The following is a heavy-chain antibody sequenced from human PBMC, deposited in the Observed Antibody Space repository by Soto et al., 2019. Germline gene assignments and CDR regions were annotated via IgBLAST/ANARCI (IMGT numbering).Heavy chain of an antibody. D-gene: IGHD5-12*01. CDR3: AKAIKQHYYYYYMDV. CDR2: ISGSGGST. Sequence: GGSLRFSCAASGFTFSSYAMSWVRQAPGKGLEWVSAISGSGGSTYYADSVKGRFTISRDNSKNTLYLQMNSLRAEDTAVYYCAKAIKQHYYYYYMDVWGKGTTVTVSS. CDR1: GFTFSSYA. J-gene: IGHJ6*03. V-gene: IGHV3-23*01.